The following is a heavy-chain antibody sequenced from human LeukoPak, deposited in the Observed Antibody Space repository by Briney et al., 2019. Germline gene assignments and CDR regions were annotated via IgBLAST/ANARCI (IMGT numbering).Heavy chain of an antibody. V-gene: IGHV4-61*02. D-gene: IGHD3-22*01. CDR2: IYTSGST. J-gene: IGHJ3*02. Sequence: SQTLSLTCTVSGGSISSGSYYWSWIRQPAGKGLEWIGRIYTSGSTNYNPSLKSRVTISVDTSKNQFSLKLSSVTAADTAVYYCARVYYDSSGDSAFDIWGQGTMATVSS. CDR3: ARVYYDSSGDSAFDI. CDR1: GGSISSGSYY.